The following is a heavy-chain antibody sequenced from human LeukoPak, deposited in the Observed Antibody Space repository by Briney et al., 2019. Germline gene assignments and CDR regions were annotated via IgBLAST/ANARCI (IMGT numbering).Heavy chain of an antibody. CDR2: IYYSGST. J-gene: IGHJ4*02. V-gene: IGHV4-30-4*01. D-gene: IGHD5-12*01. CDR3: ARGGYSGYDLGDY. CDR1: GGSISSGDYY. Sequence: SETLSLTCTVSGGSISSGDYYWSWIRQPPGKGLEWIGYIYYSGSTYYNPSLKSRVTISVDTSKNQFSLKLSSVTAADTAVYYCARGGYSGYDLGDYWGQGTLVTVSS.